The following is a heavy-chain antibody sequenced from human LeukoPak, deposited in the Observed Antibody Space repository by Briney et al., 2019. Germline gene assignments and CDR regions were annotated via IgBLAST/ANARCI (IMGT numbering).Heavy chain of an antibody. Sequence: GGSLRLSCAASGFTFDDYGMSWVRKAPGKGLEWVSGINWNGDSTGYADSVKGRFTISRDNAKNSLYLQMNSLRAEDTAFYYCAREITGYSSSSYFDYWGQGTLVTVSS. V-gene: IGHV3-20*04. CDR2: INWNGDST. CDR1: GFTFDDYG. D-gene: IGHD6-6*01. J-gene: IGHJ4*02. CDR3: AREITGYSSSSYFDY.